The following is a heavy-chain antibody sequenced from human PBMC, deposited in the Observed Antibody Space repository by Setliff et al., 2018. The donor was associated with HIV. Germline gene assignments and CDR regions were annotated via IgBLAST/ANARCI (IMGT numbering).Heavy chain of an antibody. CDR1: GGSFSGYY. Sequence: NPSETLSLTCAVYGGSFSGYYWSWIRQPPGKGLEWIGEINHSGSTNYNPSLKSRVTISVDTSKNQFSLKLSSVTAADTAVYYCARLYDSSGYYYVMGRLGYDYWGQGTLVTVSS. D-gene: IGHD3-22*01. J-gene: IGHJ4*02. V-gene: IGHV4-34*01. CDR3: ARLYDSSGYYYVMGRLGYDY. CDR2: INHSGST.